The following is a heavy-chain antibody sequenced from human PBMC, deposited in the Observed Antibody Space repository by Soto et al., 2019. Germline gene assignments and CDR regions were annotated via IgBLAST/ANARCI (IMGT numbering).Heavy chain of an antibody. D-gene: IGHD4-17*01. CDR1: GYTFTSYD. CDR3: ARLMGSVTTQYYYYYMDV. CDR2: MNPNSGNT. Sequence: ASVKVSCKASGYTFTSYDINWVRQATGQGLEWMGWMNPNSGNTGYAQKFQGRVTMTRNTSISTAYMELSSLRSEDTAVYYCARLMGSVTTQYYYYYMDVWGKGTTVTVSS. J-gene: IGHJ6*03. V-gene: IGHV1-8*01.